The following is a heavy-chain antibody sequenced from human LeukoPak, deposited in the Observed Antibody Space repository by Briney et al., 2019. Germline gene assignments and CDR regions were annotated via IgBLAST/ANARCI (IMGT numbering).Heavy chain of an antibody. Sequence: SETLSLTCTVSGGSISGYYWSWVRQPPGKRLEWIGYIYYSGSTNYNPSLKSRITLSVGTSKNQFSLILSSVTAADTAVYYCARHPANEYGALNLDYWGRGTLVTVSS. CDR2: IYYSGST. CDR1: GGSISGYY. D-gene: IGHD4-17*01. CDR3: ARHPANEYGALNLDY. J-gene: IGHJ4*02. V-gene: IGHV4-59*08.